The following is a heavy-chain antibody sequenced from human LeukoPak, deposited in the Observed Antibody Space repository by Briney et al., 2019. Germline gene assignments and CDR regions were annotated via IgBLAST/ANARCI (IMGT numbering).Heavy chain of an antibody. CDR3: GTTEHDSGDY. V-gene: IGHV4-34*01. CDR2: INHSGST. Sequence: SETLSLTCAVYGGPFSGYYWSWIRQPPGKVLEWIGEINHSGSTNYSPSLKSRVTISVDKSKNQFSLTLNSVTAADTAVYFCGTTEHDSGDYWGQGTLVTVSS. D-gene: IGHD6-25*01. J-gene: IGHJ4*02. CDR1: GGPFSGYY.